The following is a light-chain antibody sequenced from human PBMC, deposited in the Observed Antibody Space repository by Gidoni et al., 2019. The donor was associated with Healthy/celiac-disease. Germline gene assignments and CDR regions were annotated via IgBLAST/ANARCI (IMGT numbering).Light chain of an antibody. Sequence: DIHMPQSPSSLSASVGDRVTITCQASQDISNYLNWYQQKPGKAPKLLIYDASSLETGVPSRFSGSGSGTDFTFTISRLEPEDIATYYCQQYDNLPYTFGQGTKLEIK. J-gene: IGKJ2*01. CDR3: QQYDNLPYT. CDR2: DAS. V-gene: IGKV1-33*01. CDR1: QDISNY.